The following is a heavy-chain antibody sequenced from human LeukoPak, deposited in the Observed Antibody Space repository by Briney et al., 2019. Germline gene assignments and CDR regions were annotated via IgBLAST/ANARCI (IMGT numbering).Heavy chain of an antibody. D-gene: IGHD2-15*01. CDR1: GGSISSGGYS. Sequence: SETLSLTCAVSGGSISSGGYSWSWIRQPPGKGLEWIGYIYHSGSTYYNPSLKSRVTISVDRSKNQFSLKLSSVTAADTAVYYCARGGGYYPIDYWGQGTLVTVSS. CDR2: IYHSGST. CDR3: ARGGGYYPIDY. J-gene: IGHJ4*02. V-gene: IGHV4-30-2*01.